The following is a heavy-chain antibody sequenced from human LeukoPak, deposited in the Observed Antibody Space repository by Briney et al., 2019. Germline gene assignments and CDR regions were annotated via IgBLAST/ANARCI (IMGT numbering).Heavy chain of an antibody. Sequence: PGGSLRLSCAASGFTFNDYWMQWVRQAPGKGLVWVSRIYSDVSTTYYADSVKGRFTISRDNAKNTLYLQMNSLRAEDTATYYCARVSGSRNYYFGAFDIWGQGTMVTVSS. CDR3: ARVSGSRNYYFGAFDI. V-gene: IGHV3-74*01. J-gene: IGHJ3*02. D-gene: IGHD3-10*01. CDR2: IYSDVSTT. CDR1: GFTFNDYW.